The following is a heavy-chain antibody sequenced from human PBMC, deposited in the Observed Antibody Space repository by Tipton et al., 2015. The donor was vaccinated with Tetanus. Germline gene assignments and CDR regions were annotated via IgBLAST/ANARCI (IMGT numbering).Heavy chain of an antibody. CDR3: ARGWSECSSWRCSPFDS. J-gene: IGHJ4*02. CDR1: GGSVSSYY. CDR2: VSSSGNS. Sequence: TLSLTCTVSGGSVSSYYWTWFRQPPGKRLEWIGFVSSSGNSNYSPSLTGRVSMSLDTSKQQFSLSLTSATAADTAVYYCARGWSECSSWRCSPFDSWRQGTLVTVSS. V-gene: IGHV4-4*07. D-gene: IGHD2-2*01.